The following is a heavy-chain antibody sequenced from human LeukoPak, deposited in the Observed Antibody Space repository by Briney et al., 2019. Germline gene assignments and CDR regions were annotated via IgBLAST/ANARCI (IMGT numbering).Heavy chain of an antibody. V-gene: IGHV4-34*01. CDR2: INHSGST. CDR3: ARGSRTYYHDSSGYYSRYYFDY. J-gene: IGHJ4*02. CDR1: GGSFSGYY. Sequence: SETLSLTCAVYGGSFSGYYWSWIRQPPGKGLEWIGEINHSGSTNYNPSLKSRVTISVDTSKSQFSLKLSSVTAADTAVYYCARGSRTYYHDSSGYYSRYYFDYWGQGTLVTVSS. D-gene: IGHD3-22*01.